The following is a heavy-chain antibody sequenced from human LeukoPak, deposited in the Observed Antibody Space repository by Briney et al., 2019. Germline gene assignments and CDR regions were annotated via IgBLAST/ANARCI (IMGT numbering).Heavy chain of an antibody. CDR1: GGSISNYY. CDR2: IYYSGST. D-gene: IGHD4-23*01. V-gene: IGHV4-59*01. CDR3: AREDYGGNAGI. J-gene: IGHJ4*02. Sequence: PSETLSLTCTVSGGSISNYYWSWIRQPPGKGLEWIGYIYYSGSTNYNPSLKSRVTISLDTSKNQFSLRLNSVTAADTAVYYCAREDYGGNAGIWGQGTLVTVSS.